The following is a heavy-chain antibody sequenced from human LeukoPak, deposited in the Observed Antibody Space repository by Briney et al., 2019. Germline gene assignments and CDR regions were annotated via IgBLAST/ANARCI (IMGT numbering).Heavy chain of an antibody. D-gene: IGHD3-22*01. V-gene: IGHV1-8*03. CDR2: MNPNSGNT. CDR1: GYTFTSYD. Sequence: GASVKLSCKASGYTFTSYDINWVRQATGHGLEWMGWMNPNSGNTGYAQKFQGRVTITRNTSISTAYMELSSLRSEDTAVYYCARQSADSSGYVDYWGQGTLVTVSS. CDR3: ARQSADSSGYVDY. J-gene: IGHJ4*02.